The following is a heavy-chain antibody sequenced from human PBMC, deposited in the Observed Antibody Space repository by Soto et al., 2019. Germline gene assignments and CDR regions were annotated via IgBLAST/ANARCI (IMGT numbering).Heavy chain of an antibody. CDR3: TRGRVVPGGYHYYYMDV. CDR2: IYHTGDS. J-gene: IGHJ6*03. D-gene: IGHD3-22*01. V-gene: IGHV4-34*01. CDR1: GGSFSGHS. Sequence: SSETLSLTCDVNGGSFSGHSWSWVRQPPGKGLEWIGEIYHTGDSNYNSALKSRATISLDTSKNQFSLMLTSVTAADTAVYFCTRGRVVPGGYHYYYMDVWGKGTTVTVSS.